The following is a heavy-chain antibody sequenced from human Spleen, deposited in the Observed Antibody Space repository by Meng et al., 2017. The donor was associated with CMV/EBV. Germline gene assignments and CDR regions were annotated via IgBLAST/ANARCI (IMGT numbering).Heavy chain of an antibody. D-gene: IGHD1-26*01. CDR2: MNPNSGNR. J-gene: IGHJ6*02. V-gene: IGHV1-8*01. CDR1: GYTFTNYD. Sequence: ASVKVSCKASGYTFTNYDINWVRQATGQGLEWMGWMNPNSGNRGYAQKFQGKVAMTRNTSISTAYMELSSLRSEDTAVYYCARVGPIVGATDYYYGMDVWGQGTTVTVSS. CDR3: ARVGPIVGATDYYYGMDV.